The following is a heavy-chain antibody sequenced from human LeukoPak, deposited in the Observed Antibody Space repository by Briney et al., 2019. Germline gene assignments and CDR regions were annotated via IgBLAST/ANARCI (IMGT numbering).Heavy chain of an antibody. J-gene: IGHJ5*02. CDR3: ARPYYYDSRIDP. D-gene: IGHD3-22*01. CDR1: GGSISSGDNY. CDR2: MYYSGSI. Sequence: PSETLSLTCTVSGGSISSGDNYWSWIRQPPGKGLEWIAYMYYSGSIYYNPSLKSRVTMSADTSKNQLSLKLSSVTAADTAVYYCARPYYYDSRIDPWGQGILVTVSS. V-gene: IGHV4-30-4*01.